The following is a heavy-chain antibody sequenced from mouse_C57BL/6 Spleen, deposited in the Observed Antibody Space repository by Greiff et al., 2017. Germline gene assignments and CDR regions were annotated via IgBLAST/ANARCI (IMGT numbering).Heavy chain of an antibody. Sequence: VQLQQSGPELVKPGASVKISCKASGYSFTDYNMNWVKQSNGKCLEWIGVINPNYGTTSYNQKFKGKATLTVDQSSSTAYMQLNSLTSEDSAVYYCANTVVAPSAMDDWGQGTSVTVSS. CDR3: ANTVVAPSAMDD. J-gene: IGHJ4*01. CDR1: GYSFTDYN. V-gene: IGHV1-39*01. CDR2: INPNYGTT. D-gene: IGHD1-1*01.